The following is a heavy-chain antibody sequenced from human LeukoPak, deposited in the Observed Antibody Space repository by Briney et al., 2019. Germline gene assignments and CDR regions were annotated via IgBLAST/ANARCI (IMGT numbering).Heavy chain of an antibody. CDR1: GGSISSYY. CDR2: IYYSGST. J-gene: IGHJ4*02. D-gene: IGHD2-2*01. CDR3: ARADPSDCSSTSCANFDY. V-gene: IGHV4-59*01. Sequence: SETLSLTCTVSGGSISSYYWSWIRQPPGKGLEWIGYIYYSGSTNYNPSLKSRVTISVDTSKNQFSLKLSFVTAADTAVYYCARADPSDCSSTSCANFDYWGQGTLVTVSS.